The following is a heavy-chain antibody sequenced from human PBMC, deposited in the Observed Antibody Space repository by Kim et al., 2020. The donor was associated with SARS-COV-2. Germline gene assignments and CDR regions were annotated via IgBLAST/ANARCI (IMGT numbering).Heavy chain of an antibody. CDR1: GFTFSSYA. V-gene: IGHV3-23*01. Sequence: GGSLRLSWAASGFTFSSYAMSWVRQAPGKGLEWVSAISGSGGSTYYADSVKGRFTISRDNSKNTLYLQMNSLRAEDTAVYYCAKGRLGDDTGYGMDVWGQGTTVTVSS. CDR3: AKGRLGDDTGYGMDV. CDR2: ISGSGGST. J-gene: IGHJ6*02. D-gene: IGHD3-3*01.